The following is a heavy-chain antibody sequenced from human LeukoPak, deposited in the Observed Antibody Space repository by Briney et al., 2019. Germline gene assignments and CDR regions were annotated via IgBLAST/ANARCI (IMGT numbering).Heavy chain of an antibody. CDR3: AITYNNNAFDI. V-gene: IGHV1-2*06. Sequence: GASVKVSCKASGYTFTNYYIHWVRQAPRQGQEWRGRINPNSRGANYAQKFQDTVTMTRDTSITTAYIELNSLRSDDTAVYYCAITYNNNAFDIWGQGTMVTVSS. D-gene: IGHD4-11*01. CDR1: GYTFTNYY. J-gene: IGHJ3*02. CDR2: INPNSRGA.